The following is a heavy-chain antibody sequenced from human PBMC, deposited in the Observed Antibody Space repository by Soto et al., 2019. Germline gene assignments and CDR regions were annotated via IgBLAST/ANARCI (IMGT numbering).Heavy chain of an antibody. V-gene: IGHV3-33*03. CDR1: GFTVRSYV. D-gene: IGHD3-10*01. CDR3: ARDSRGSGTFDY. J-gene: IGHJ4*02. CDR2: TWIDGSEE. Sequence: QVRLEESGGGVVQPGRSLRLSCAASGFTVRSYVMHWVRQTPGKGLEWVALTWIDGSEEYYADSVNGRFTISRDNSKNASYLQMNSLGAEDTAVYFCARDSRGSGTFDYWGQGTLVSVSS.